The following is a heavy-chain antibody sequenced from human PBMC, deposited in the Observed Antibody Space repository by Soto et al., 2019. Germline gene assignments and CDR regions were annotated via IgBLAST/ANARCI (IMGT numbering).Heavy chain of an antibody. Sequence: SETLSLTCTVSGGSIGNYYWSWIRQPPGKGLEWIGYIYYSGSTSYNPSLKSRVTISLDTSKTQFSLKLSSVTSADTAVYYCARDSGFRRDGYNLFDYWGQGILVTVSS. CDR3: ARDSGFRRDGYNLFDY. D-gene: IGHD5-12*01. J-gene: IGHJ4*02. V-gene: IGHV4-59*01. CDR1: GGSIGNYY. CDR2: IYYSGST.